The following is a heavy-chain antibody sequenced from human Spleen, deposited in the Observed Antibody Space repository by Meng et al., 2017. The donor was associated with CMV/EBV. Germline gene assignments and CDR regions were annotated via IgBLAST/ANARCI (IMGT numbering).Heavy chain of an antibody. CDR1: GGTFSSYA. J-gene: IGHJ6*02. CDR3: ARDLEGLWFGEMVTYYGMDV. D-gene: IGHD3-10*01. V-gene: IGHV1-69*05. Sequence: SVQVYCKTSGGTFSSYAISWVRQAPGQGLEWMGVIIPIFVTSNYAQKCQVRVTITTDTSTSTAYMELRSLRSDDTAVYYCARDLEGLWFGEMVTYYGMDVWCQGTTVTFSS. CDR2: IIPIFVTS.